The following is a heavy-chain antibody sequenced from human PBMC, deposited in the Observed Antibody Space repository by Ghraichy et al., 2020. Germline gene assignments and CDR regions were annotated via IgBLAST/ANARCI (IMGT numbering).Heavy chain of an antibody. V-gene: IGHV3-7*03. D-gene: IGHD5-12*01. CDR3: LVASIDY. Sequence: GGSLRLSCAASGLTFTTYWMSWVRQAPGKGLEWVANIKADGSEKYYVDPVKGRFTISTDSAKNSLYLQMNSLRAEDTAVYYCLVASIDYWGQGTLVTVST. CDR2: IKADGSEK. J-gene: IGHJ4*02. CDR1: GLTFTTYW.